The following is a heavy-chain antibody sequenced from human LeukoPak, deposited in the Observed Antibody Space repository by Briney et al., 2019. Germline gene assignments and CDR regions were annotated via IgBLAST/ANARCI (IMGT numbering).Heavy chain of an antibody. Sequence: GGSLRLSCAASGFTFSSYSMNWVRQAPGKGLEWVSSISSSSSYIYYADSVKGRFTISRDNAKNSLYLQMSSLRAEDTAVYYCSRDLWDDSRFMDVWGQGTTVTVSS. CDR1: GFTFSSYS. V-gene: IGHV3-21*01. J-gene: IGHJ6*02. D-gene: IGHD3-22*01. CDR3: SRDLWDDSRFMDV. CDR2: ISSSSSYI.